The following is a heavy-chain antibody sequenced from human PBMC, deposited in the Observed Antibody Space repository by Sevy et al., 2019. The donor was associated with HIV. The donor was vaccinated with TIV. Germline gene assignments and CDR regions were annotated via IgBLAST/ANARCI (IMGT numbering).Heavy chain of an antibody. CDR3: ARHSYSNGMDV. CDR2: NFHSGDT. Sequence: SETLSLTCTVSGGSISSSSIYWGWFRQSPGKGLDYIGSNFHSGDTYYNPSLKSRVTISVYTSKNQFSLKMTSVTAAATAVYYGARHSYSNGMDVWGQGTTVTVSS. CDR1: GGSISSSSIY. V-gene: IGHV4-39*01. J-gene: IGHJ6*02. D-gene: IGHD1-26*01.